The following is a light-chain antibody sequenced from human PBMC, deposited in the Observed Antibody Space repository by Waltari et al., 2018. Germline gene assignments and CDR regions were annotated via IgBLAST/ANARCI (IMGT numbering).Light chain of an antibody. CDR2: KVS. V-gene: IGKV2-30*01. CDR1: ESLLFSDGNTY. J-gene: IGKJ2*01. CDR3: MQGTHWPVYT. Sequence: VVMTQSHLSLPVTLGQPASISCRPSESLLFSDGNTYLNWFHQRPGQSPRRLIYKVSNRDSGVPDRFSGSGSDTVFTLKISRVEAEDVGVYYCMQGTHWPVYTFGQGTRLEIK.